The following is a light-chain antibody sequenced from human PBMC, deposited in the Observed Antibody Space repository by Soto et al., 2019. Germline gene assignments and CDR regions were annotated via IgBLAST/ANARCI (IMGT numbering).Light chain of an antibody. V-gene: IGKV1-6*01. J-gene: IGKJ1*01. CDR1: QGISSY. Sequence: IQVTQSPSSLSASVGDRVTITCRASQGISSYLAWYQQKPGKAPKLLIYKASTLKSGVPSRFSGSGSGTDFTLTISSLQPEDFATYYCLQDYNHPRTFGQGTKVDIK. CDR3: LQDYNHPRT. CDR2: KAS.